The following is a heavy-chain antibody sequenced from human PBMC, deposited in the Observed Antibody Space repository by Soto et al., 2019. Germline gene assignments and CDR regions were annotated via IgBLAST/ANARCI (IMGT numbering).Heavy chain of an antibody. J-gene: IGHJ5*02. CDR1: GGSFSGYY. CDR3: ARAHSISGWTLYRLRP. CDR2: INHSGST. D-gene: IGHD6-19*01. V-gene: IGHV4-34*01. Sequence: QVQLQQWGAGLLKPSETLSLTCAVYGGSFSGYYWSWIRQPPGKGLEWIGEINHSGSTNYNPSLKSRVTISVDTSKNQFSLKLSSVTAADTAVYYCARAHSISGWTLYRLRPWGQGTLVTVSS.